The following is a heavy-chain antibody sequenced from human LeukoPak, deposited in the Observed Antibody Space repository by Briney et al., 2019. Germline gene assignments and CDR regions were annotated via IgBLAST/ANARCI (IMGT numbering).Heavy chain of an antibody. D-gene: IGHD1-26*01. Sequence: SVKVSCTASGGTFSSYAISWVRQAPGQGLEWMGGIIPIFGTANYAQKFQGRVTITTDESTSTAYMELSSLRSEDTAVYYCASSGSYNFDYWGQGTLVTVSS. CDR3: ASSGSYNFDY. J-gene: IGHJ4*02. CDR1: GGTFSSYA. V-gene: IGHV1-69*05. CDR2: IIPIFGTA.